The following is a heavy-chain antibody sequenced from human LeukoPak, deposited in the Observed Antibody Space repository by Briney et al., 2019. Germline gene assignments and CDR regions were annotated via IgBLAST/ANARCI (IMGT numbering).Heavy chain of an antibody. D-gene: IGHD2-2*01. J-gene: IGHJ4*02. CDR3: ATNAKTSGFDY. CDR2: ISAYNGNT. CDR1: GYTFTSYG. V-gene: IGHV1-18*04. Sequence: ASVKVSCKASGYTFTSYGISWVRQAPGQGLEWMGWISAYNGNTNYAQKLQGRVTMTTDTSTSTAYMELRSLRSEDTAVYFCATNAKTSGFDYWGQGTLVTVSS.